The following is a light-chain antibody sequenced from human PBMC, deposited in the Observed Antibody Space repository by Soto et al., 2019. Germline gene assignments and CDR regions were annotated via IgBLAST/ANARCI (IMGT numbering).Light chain of an antibody. CDR2: GAS. CDR3: QQYDNWPRT. CDR1: QSVSSN. Sequence: EILMTQSPDTLSVSPGETATLSCRASQSVSSNLAWYQQKPGQAPRLRIYGASTRATGIPARFSGSGSGTEFTLTISSLQSEDFAVYYCQQYDNWPRTFGQGTKVDIK. V-gene: IGKV3-15*01. J-gene: IGKJ1*01.